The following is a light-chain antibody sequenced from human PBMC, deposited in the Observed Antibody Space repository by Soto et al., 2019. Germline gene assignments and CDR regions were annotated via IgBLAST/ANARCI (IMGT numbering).Light chain of an antibody. Sequence: DIQLTQSPSFLSASVGDRVTITCRASQGISSFLAWYQQQPGKAPNLXXYDASTLQSGVPSRFIGSGSGTELTLTISSLQPEDFATYYCQQLNGYPTLTFGEGTQVDI. V-gene: IGKV1-9*01. J-gene: IGKJ4*01. CDR1: QGISSF. CDR3: QQLNGYPTLT. CDR2: DAS.